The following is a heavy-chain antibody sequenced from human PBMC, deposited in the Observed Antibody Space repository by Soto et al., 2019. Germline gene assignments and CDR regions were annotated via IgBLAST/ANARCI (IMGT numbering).Heavy chain of an antibody. J-gene: IGHJ2*01. CDR2: IIPILGIA. D-gene: IGHD4-17*01. CDR1: GGTFSSYT. V-gene: IGHV1-69*02. Sequence: QVQLVQSGAEVKKPGSSVKVSCKASGGTFSSYTISWVRQAPGQGLEWMGRIIPILGIANYAQKFQGRVTITAYKSTSTVYMELSSLRSEDMDVYYCARDYGVNSILDWYFDLWGRGTLVTVSS. CDR3: ARDYGVNSILDWYFDL.